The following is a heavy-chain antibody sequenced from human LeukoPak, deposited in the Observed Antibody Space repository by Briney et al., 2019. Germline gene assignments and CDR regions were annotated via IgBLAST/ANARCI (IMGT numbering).Heavy chain of an antibody. V-gene: IGHV4-59*01. D-gene: IGHD6-13*01. CDR3: ATEIAAVDAFDI. Sequence: SETLSLTSTVSGGSISSYCWSWIRQPPGKGLEWIGYIYYSGSTNYNPSLKSRVTISVDTSKNQFSLKLSSVTAADTAVYYCATEIAAVDAFDIWGQGTMVTVSS. CDR2: IYYSGST. CDR1: GGSISSYC. J-gene: IGHJ3*02.